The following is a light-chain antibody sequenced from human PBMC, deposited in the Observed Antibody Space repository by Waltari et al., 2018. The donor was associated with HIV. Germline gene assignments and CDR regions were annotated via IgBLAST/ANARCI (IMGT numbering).Light chain of an antibody. J-gene: IGKJ4*01. Sequence: DIQMTQSPSSLSASVGDRVTITCRASQGIGNDLGWYQQKPGKAPKRLIYAISRLQSGVPARFRGSGSGTEFTLTISSLQPEDFATYYCLQYDSYSRVLTFGGGTKVEIK. CDR2: AIS. CDR3: LQYDSYSRVLT. CDR1: QGIGND. V-gene: IGKV1-17*01.